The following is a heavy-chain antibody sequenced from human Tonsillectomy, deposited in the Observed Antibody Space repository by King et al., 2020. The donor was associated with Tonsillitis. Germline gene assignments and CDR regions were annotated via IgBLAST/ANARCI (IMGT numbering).Heavy chain of an antibody. CDR2: IYDQWST. J-gene: IGHJ6*03. CDR1: GGSISSYY. CDR3: ARVQSSGWYRRTYYYYYYMAV. V-gene: IGHV4-59*01. D-gene: IGHD6-19*01. Sequence: VQLQESGPGLVKPSETLSLTGTVSGGSISSYYWGWIRQPPGKGLEWIGNIYDQWSTNYNPSLKSRFTTSLDTSKNQFSLRLSSVTAADTAVYYCARVQSSGWYRRTYYYYYYMAVWGKGTTVTVSS.